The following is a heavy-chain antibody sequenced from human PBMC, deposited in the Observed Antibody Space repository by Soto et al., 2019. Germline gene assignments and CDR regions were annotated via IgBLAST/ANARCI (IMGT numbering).Heavy chain of an antibody. J-gene: IGHJ4*02. Sequence: PSETLSLTCAVYGGSFSGYYWSWIRQPPGKGLEWIGEINHSGSTNYNPSLKSRVTISVDTSKNQFSLKLSSVTAADPAVYYCATESRLLPDYWGPGTLVNVSS. V-gene: IGHV4-34*01. CDR1: GGSFSGYY. CDR3: ATESRLLPDY. CDR2: INHSGST. D-gene: IGHD2-21*02.